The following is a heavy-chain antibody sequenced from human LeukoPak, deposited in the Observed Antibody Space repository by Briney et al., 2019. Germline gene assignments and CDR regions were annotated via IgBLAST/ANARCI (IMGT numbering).Heavy chain of an antibody. Sequence: GGSLRLSCAASGFTFSSYSMNWVRQAPGKGLEWVSSISSGSSYIYYADSVKGRSTISRDNAKNSLYLQMNSLTVEDTAVYYCARHRLVGATWGIDYWGQGTLVTVSS. D-gene: IGHD1-26*01. J-gene: IGHJ4*02. V-gene: IGHV3-21*01. CDR2: ISSGSSYI. CDR3: ARHRLVGATWGIDY. CDR1: GFTFSSYS.